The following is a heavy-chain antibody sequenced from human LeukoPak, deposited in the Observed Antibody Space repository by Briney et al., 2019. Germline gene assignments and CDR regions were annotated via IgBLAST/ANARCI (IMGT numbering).Heavy chain of an antibody. CDR3: ARNGRGGYDSLSDY. Sequence: GASVKVSCKASGYTFTSYGISWVRQAPGQGLEWMGWISAYKGNTYYAQKLQGRVTMTTDTSTSTAYMELRSLRSDDTAVYYCARNGRGGYDSLSDYWGQGTLVTVSS. V-gene: IGHV1-18*04. J-gene: IGHJ4*02. CDR1: GYTFTSYG. CDR2: ISAYKGNT. D-gene: IGHD5-12*01.